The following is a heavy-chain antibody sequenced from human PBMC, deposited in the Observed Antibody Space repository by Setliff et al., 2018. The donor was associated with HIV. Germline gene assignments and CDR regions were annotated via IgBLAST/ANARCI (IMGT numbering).Heavy chain of an antibody. CDR3: ARNPHSSSWFYSYYYMDV. Sequence: PGGSLRLSCAASGFTFSSYEMNWVRQAPGKGLEWVSYISGSGSAMYYADSVEGRFTISRDNAKNSLYLQMNSLRAEDTAVYHCARNPHSSSWFYSYYYMDVWAKGTTVTVSS. J-gene: IGHJ6*03. CDR2: ISGSGSAM. CDR1: GFTFSSYE. V-gene: IGHV3-48*03. D-gene: IGHD6-13*01.